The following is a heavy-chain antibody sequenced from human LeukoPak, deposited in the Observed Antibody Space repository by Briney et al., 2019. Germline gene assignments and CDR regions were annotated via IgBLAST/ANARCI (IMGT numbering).Heavy chain of an antibody. CDR3: EKDRSPYTTRGPDY. J-gene: IGHJ4*02. V-gene: IGHV3-30*18. D-gene: IGHD1-1*01. Sequence: GRSLRLSCAASGFSYSSYGMHWVRQAPGKGLEWLAVISYDGSIEYYADSVRGRFTISRDNSKITLYLQMNSLTTEDTAVYFCEKDRSPYTTRGPDYWGQGTLVTVSS. CDR1: GFSYSSYG. CDR2: ISYDGSIE.